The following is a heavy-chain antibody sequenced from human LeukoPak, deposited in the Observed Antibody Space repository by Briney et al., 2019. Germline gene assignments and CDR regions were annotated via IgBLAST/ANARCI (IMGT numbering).Heavy chain of an antibody. V-gene: IGHV1-2*02. J-gene: IGHJ5*02. Sequence: ASVKVSCKASGYTFTGYYMHWVRQAPGQGLEWMGWINPNSGGTNYAQKFQGRVTMTRDTSISTAYMELSRLRSDDTAVYYCARNGVGNYDIRGNWFDPWGQGTLVTVSS. CDR3: ARNGVGNYDIRGNWFDP. CDR2: INPNSGGT. D-gene: IGHD3-9*01. CDR1: GYTFTGYY.